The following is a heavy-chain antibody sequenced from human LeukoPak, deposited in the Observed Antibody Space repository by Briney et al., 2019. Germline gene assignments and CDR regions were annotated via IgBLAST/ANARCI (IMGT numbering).Heavy chain of an antibody. D-gene: IGHD3-10*01. V-gene: IGHV3-30*18. J-gene: IGHJ6*03. CDR3: AKDGSNYYGSGSYYYYMDV. CDR2: ISYDGSNK. Sequence: GGSLRLSCAASGFTFSSYGMHWVRQAPGKRLEWVVVISYDGSNKYYADSVKGRFTISRDNSKNTLYLQMNSLRAEDTAVYYCAKDGSNYYGSGSYYYYMDVWGKGTTVTVSS. CDR1: GFTFSSYG.